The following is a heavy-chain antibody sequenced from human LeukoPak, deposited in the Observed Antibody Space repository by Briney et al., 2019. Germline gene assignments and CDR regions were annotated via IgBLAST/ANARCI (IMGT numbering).Heavy chain of an antibody. Sequence: SVKVSCKASGGTFSSYAISWVRQAPGQGLEWMGGIIPIFGTANYAQKFQGRVTITADESTSTAYMELSSLRSEDTAVYYCTRVSPDSSGYYGSDYWGQGTLVTVSS. CDR2: IIPIFGTA. J-gene: IGHJ4*02. CDR3: TRVSPDSSGYYGSDY. CDR1: GGTFSSYA. D-gene: IGHD3-22*01. V-gene: IGHV1-69*13.